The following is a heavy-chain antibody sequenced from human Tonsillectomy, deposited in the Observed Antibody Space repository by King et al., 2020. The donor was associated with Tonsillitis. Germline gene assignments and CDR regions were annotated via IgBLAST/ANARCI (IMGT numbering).Heavy chain of an antibody. J-gene: IGHJ4*02. V-gene: IGHV3-30*01. CDR2: ISYDGSNE. CDR1: VFTFSSYA. D-gene: IGHD1-26*01. CDR3: ARGGDY. Sequence: VQLVESGGGVVQPGRSLRLSCAASVFTFSSYAMHWVRQAPGKGLEWGAVISYDGSNEYYADSVKGRFAISRDDSKNTLYLQMNSLRAEDTAVYYCARGGDYWGQGTLVTVSS.